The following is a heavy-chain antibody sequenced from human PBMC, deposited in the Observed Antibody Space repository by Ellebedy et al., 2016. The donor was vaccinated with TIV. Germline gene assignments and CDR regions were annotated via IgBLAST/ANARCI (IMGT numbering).Heavy chain of an antibody. Sequence: MPSETLSLTCTVSGGSFSGTSNYWAWLRQPPGRGLEWIASVYYTGRASYNPSLKSRVTPSVDTSQNQFSLSLSSVTAADTAIYYCARDKRGYSGYDNYYNYYMDVWGKGTTVTVSS. CDR2: VYYTGRA. J-gene: IGHJ6*03. CDR1: GGSFSGTSNY. D-gene: IGHD5-12*01. V-gene: IGHV4-39*07. CDR3: ARDKRGYSGYDNYYNYYMDV.